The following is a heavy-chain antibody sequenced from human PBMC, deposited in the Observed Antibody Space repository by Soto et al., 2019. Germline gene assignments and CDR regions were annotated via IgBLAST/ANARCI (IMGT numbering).Heavy chain of an antibody. CDR3: AKVIRADSTSSNFYYYSAMDV. CDR1: GFSFSAYG. Sequence: QVQMVESGGGVVQPGRSLRLSCAASGFSFSAYGLHWVRQAPGKGLEWLAVISNDGRNTYYADSVKGRFTISRDNSKDKLFLQMNSLRGEDTDIYYCAKVIRADSTSSNFYYYSAMDVWGQGTTVTVSS. V-gene: IGHV3-30*18. J-gene: IGHJ6*02. D-gene: IGHD6-6*01. CDR2: ISNDGRNT.